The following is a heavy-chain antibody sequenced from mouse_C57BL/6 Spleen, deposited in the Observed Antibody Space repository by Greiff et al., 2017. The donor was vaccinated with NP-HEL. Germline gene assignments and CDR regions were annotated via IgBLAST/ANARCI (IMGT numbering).Heavy chain of an antibody. V-gene: IGHV5-17*01. CDR2: ISSGSSTI. J-gene: IGHJ2*01. CDR3: ARPLLVYFDY. CDR1: GFTFSDYG. D-gene: IGHD1-1*01. Sequence: DVMLVESGGGLVKPGGSLKLSCAASGFTFSDYGMHWVRQAPEKGLEWVAYISSGSSTIYYADTVKGRFTISRDNAKTTLFLQMTSLRSEDTAMYYCARPLLVYFDYWGQGTTLTVSS.